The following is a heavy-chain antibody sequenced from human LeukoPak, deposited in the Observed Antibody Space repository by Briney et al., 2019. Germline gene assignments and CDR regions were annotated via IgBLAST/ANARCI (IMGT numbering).Heavy chain of an antibody. V-gene: IGHV3-66*01. CDR1: GFTVSSNY. J-gene: IGHJ3*02. CDR2: IYSGGNT. Sequence: GGSLRLSCAACGFTVSSNYMSGVRQAPGKGLEGVSVIYSGGNTYYADSVKGRFTISRDNSKNTLYLQMNSLRAENTAVYYCARDRGPGYSYGYGGVHDAFDIWGQGTMVTVSS. D-gene: IGHD5-18*01. CDR3: ARDRGPGYSYGYGGVHDAFDI.